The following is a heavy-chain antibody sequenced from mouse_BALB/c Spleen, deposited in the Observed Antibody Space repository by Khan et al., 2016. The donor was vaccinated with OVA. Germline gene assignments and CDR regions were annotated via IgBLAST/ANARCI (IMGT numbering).Heavy chain of an antibody. CDR3: ARPPYFSYVIDY. D-gene: IGHD2-10*01. CDR1: GHTFTKYG. V-gene: IGHV9-3-1*01. CDR2: INTYTGEP. Sequence: QVQLKQSGPELKKPGETVKISCKASGHTFTKYGMNWVKQAPGKGLKWMGWINTYTGEPTYADDFNGRFAFSWETSASTAYLQINNLKNEDTATYFCARPPYFSYVIDYWGQGTLVTVSA. J-gene: IGHJ4*01.